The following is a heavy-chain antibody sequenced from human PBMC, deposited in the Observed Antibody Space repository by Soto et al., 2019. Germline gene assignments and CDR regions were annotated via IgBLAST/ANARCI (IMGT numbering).Heavy chain of an antibody. CDR2: IYHSGST. CDR1: GGSISSSNW. J-gene: IGHJ2*01. V-gene: IGHV4-4*02. Sequence: QVQLQETGPGLVKPSGTLSLTCAVSGGSISSSNWWSWVRQPPGKGLEWIGEIYHSGSTNYNPSLKSRVTISVDKTKNQFSLKLSSVTAADTAVYYCASGSLVGATPWYFDLWGRGTLVTVSS. D-gene: IGHD1-26*01. CDR3: ASGSLVGATPWYFDL.